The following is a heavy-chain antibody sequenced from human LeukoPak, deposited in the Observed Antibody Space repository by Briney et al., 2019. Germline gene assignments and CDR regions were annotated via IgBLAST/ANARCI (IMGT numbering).Heavy chain of an antibody. J-gene: IGHJ2*01. D-gene: IGHD4-23*01. CDR2: IYYSGST. Sequence: PSETLSLTCTVSGGSMSNYYWTWIRQPPGKGLEWIGYIYYSGSTNYNPSLKSRVTISVDTSKNQFSLRLTSVTAADTAVYYCARDLDYGGSSIWYFDLWGRGTLVTVSS. CDR3: ARDLDYGGSSIWYFDL. CDR1: GGSMSNYY. V-gene: IGHV4-59*01.